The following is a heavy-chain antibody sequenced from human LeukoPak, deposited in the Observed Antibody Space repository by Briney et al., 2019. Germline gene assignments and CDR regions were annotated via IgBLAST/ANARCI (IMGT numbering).Heavy chain of an antibody. Sequence: PGGSLRLSCAASGFTFSSYAMSWVRQAPGKGLEWVSAISGSGGSTYYAGSVKGRFTISRDNSKNTLYLQMNSLRAEDTAVYYCAKDRVGGKYYYYYMDVWGKGTTVTVSS. CDR3: AKDRVGGKYYYYYMDV. V-gene: IGHV3-23*01. D-gene: IGHD1-26*01. CDR1: GFTFSSYA. CDR2: ISGSGGST. J-gene: IGHJ6*03.